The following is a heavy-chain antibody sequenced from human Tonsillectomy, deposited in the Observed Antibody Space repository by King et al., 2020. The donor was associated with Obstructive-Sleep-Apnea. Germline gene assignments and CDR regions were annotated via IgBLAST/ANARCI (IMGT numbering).Heavy chain of an antibody. J-gene: IGHJ4*02. Sequence: VQLQESGPGQVKPSETLSLTCSVSDGSITSAGNNWNWICQRPGKGLELIGYIYDSGKTYYIPSLKSRVIIAVDTSKNQFYLKLKSVTAADTAIYYCARELRQPSYRMDHWGQGTLVTVSS. CDR3: ARELRQPSYRMDH. V-gene: IGHV4-31*03. CDR1: DGSITSAGNN. D-gene: IGHD1-14*01. CDR2: IYDSGKT.